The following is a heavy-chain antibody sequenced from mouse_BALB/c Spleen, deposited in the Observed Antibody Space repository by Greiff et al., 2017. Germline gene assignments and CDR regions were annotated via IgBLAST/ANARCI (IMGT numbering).Heavy chain of an antibody. CDR1: GYTFTDYN. J-gene: IGHJ4*01. CDR2: IYPYNGGT. CDR3: ARDYYDYDGNAMDY. V-gene: IGHV1S29*02. D-gene: IGHD2-4*01. Sequence: VQLQQSGPELVKPGASVKISCKASGYTFTDYNMHWVKQSHGKSLEWIGYIYPYNGGTGYNQKFKSKATLTVDNSSSTAYMELRSLTSEDSAVYYCARDYYDYDGNAMDYWGQGTSVTVSS.